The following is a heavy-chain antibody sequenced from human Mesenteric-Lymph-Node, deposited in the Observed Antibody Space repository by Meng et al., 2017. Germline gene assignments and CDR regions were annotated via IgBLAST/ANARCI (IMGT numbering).Heavy chain of an antibody. V-gene: IGHV3-7*03. CDR3: AKVVEIPYYFDY. Sequence: GESLKISCAASGFSFSSYWMGWVRQAPGKGLEWVANIKEDGSEEFYRDSVKGRFTISRDNAKSSLYLQMNSLRAEDTAVYYCAKVVEIPYYFDYWGQGTLVTVSS. CDR1: GFSFSSYW. J-gene: IGHJ4*02. CDR2: IKEDGSEE.